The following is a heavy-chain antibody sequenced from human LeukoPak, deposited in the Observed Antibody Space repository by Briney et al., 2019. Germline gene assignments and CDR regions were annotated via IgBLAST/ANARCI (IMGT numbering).Heavy chain of an antibody. CDR1: GFSFSTYD. Sequence: GGSLRPSCVGSGFSFSTYDMGWVRQTPGKGLEWVSAISTTGGYTEDADSVKGRFTISRDNSQNTLFLQMHSLRAEDTAVYYCAKKPATIKFPFDIWGQGTLVTVSP. J-gene: IGHJ4*02. CDR3: AKKPATIKFPFDI. CDR2: ISTTGGYT. V-gene: IGHV3-23*01. D-gene: IGHD5-24*01.